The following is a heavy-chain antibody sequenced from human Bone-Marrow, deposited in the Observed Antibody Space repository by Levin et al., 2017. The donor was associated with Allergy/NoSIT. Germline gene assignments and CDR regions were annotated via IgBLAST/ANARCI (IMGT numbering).Heavy chain of an antibody. Sequence: GGSLRLSCTTSGFNLGDFGMSWVRQVPGKGLQWVGLIRSKVYGGTPEYASSVKGRVTISRDDARNIAYLEMSSLKTEDTGVYYCTTINTVTNDWFDPWGLGTLVTVSS. V-gene: IGHV3-49*04. CDR1: GFNLGDFG. CDR3: TTINTVTNDWFDP. CDR2: IRSKVYGGTP. D-gene: IGHD3-3*01. J-gene: IGHJ5*02.